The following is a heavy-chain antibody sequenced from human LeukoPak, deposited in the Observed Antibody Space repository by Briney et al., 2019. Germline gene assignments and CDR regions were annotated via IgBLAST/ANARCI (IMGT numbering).Heavy chain of an antibody. D-gene: IGHD2-15*01. V-gene: IGHV5-10-1*01. CDR3: ARGGYYYYGMDV. CDR2: NDPSDSYT. J-gene: IGHJ6*02. CDR1: GYSFTSYW. Sequence: GESLKISCKGSGYSFTSYWISWVRQMPGKGLEWMGRNDPSDSYTNYSPSFQGHVTISADKSISTAYLQWSSLKASDTAMYYCARGGYYYYGMDVWGQGTTVTVSS.